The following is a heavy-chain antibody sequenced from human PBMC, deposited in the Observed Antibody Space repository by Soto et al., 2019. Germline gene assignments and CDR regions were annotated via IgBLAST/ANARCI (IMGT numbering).Heavy chain of an antibody. CDR3: AGGMAGIAVAGNDY. J-gene: IGHJ4*02. CDR1: GGSFSGYY. D-gene: IGHD6-19*01. V-gene: IGHV4-34*01. Sequence: QVQLQQWGAGLLKPSETLSLTCAVYGGSFSGYYWSWIRQPPGEGLEWIGEINHSGSTNYNPSLNRRVTISVDTSKNKFSLKLSSVTAADTAVYYCAGGMAGIAVAGNDYWGQGTLVTVSS. CDR2: INHSGST.